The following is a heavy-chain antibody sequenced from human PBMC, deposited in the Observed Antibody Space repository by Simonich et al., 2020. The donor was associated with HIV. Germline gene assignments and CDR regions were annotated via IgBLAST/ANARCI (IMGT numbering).Heavy chain of an antibody. J-gene: IGHJ4*02. V-gene: IGHV4-39*01. Sequence: QLQLQESGPGLVKPSETLSLTCTVSGGSISSSSYYWGWIRQPPGKGLEWIGSVYYGGSTHYNPSLKRRGTISVDTSKNQFSLKLSSVTAADTALYYCARHSQYNYGYSGFDSWGQGTRVTVSS. CDR3: ARHSQYNYGYSGFDS. CDR2: VYYGGST. D-gene: IGHD5-18*01. CDR1: GGSISSSSYY.